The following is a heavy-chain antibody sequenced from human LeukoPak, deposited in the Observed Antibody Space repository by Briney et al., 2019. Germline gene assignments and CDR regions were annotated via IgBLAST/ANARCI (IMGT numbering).Heavy chain of an antibody. CDR1: GFTFSNYW. CDR2: IKQDGSAK. J-gene: IGHJ4*02. D-gene: IGHD2-8*01. CDR3: ASTNSLDN. V-gene: IGHV3-7*01. Sequence: GGSLRLSCAASGFTFSNYWMNWVRQAPGKGLEWVANIKQDGSAKFYVDSVKRRFTISRDNAKNSLYLQMNSLRVDDTAVYYCASTNSLDNWGQGTLVTVSS.